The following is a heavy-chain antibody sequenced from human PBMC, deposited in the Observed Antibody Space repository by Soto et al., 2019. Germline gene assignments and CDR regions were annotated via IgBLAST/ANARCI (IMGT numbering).Heavy chain of an antibody. CDR2: SNIGNGNA. D-gene: IGHD2-21*01. CDR3: AEDPLCGGVGCDHWPDP. Sequence: QVQLVQPGAEVKKPGASVRVSCRTSGYTFTSYAIHWVRQAPGQGLEWMAWSNIGNGNAKYSQKFQGRVTVSRDTAASTAYMELSSLRSEDTAVYYCAEDPLCGGVGCDHWPDPWGQGTLVTVSS. V-gene: IGHV1-3*04. J-gene: IGHJ5*02. CDR1: GYTFTSYA.